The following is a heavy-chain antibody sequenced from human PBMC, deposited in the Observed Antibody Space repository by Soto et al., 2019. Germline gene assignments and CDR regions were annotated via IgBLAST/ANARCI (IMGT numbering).Heavy chain of an antibody. D-gene: IGHD3-3*01. CDR1: NGSISSSSYY. J-gene: IGHJ6*02. Sequence: SETLSLTXTVANGSISSSSYYWAWIRKPPGRGLEWIGSIFYSRNTYYNASLKSRVTISVDTSKNQFSLKLTSVTAADTAVYYCARSYYDFWSGYSTYYYYYGMDVWGQGTTVTVSS. CDR3: ARSYYDFWSGYSTYYYYYGMDV. CDR2: IFYSRNT. V-gene: IGHV4-39*01.